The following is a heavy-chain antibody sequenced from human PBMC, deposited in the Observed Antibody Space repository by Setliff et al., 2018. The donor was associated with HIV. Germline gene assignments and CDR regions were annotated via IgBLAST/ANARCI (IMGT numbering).Heavy chain of an antibody. CDR1: GGSISSSSYY. D-gene: IGHD3-9*01. J-gene: IGHJ4*02. CDR2: INYRGNT. V-gene: IGHV4-39*01. Sequence: SETLSLTCTVSGGSISSSSYYWGCIRQPPGKGLEWIGSINYRGNTYYNPSLKSRAAISVDTSKNQFSLKLSSVTAADTAVYYCARRGAYYDILTGYRSHYFDYWGQGTLVTVSS. CDR3: ARRGAYYDILTGYRSHYFDY.